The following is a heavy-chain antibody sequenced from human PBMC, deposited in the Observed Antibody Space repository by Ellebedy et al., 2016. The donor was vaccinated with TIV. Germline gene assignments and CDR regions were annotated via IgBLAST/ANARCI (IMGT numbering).Heavy chain of an antibody. D-gene: IGHD2-21*01. J-gene: IGHJ6*02. CDR2: INPSGGSP. Sequence: AASVKVSCKASGYTFTTYYMHWVRQAPGQGLEWMGTINPSGGSPSYAQKFQGRVTMTRDTSTSTVYMELSSLTSEDTAVYYCAAGDYELLTGAYYYGMDVWGQGTTVTVSS. CDR3: AAGDYELLTGAYYYGMDV. V-gene: IGHV1-46*01. CDR1: GYTFTTYY.